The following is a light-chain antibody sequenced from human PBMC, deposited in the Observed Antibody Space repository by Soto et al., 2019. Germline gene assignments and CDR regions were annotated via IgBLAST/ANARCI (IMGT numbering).Light chain of an antibody. J-gene: IGKJ4*01. CDR1: QSVGSY. Sequence: EIEVTQSPATLSLSPGERATLSCRTSQSVGSYLAWYQKKPGQAPRLLIYDASNRATGIPARFSGGGSGRDFTLTISSLEPEDFAVYYCQQRSKWTTLNLGGGTKVEI. CDR3: QQRSKWTTLN. V-gene: IGKV3-11*02. CDR2: DAS.